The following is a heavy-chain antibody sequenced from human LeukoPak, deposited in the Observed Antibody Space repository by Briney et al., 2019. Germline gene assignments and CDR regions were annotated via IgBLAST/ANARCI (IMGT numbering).Heavy chain of an antibody. CDR3: ARTPEGYCSSTSCQPTDYYYYYGMDV. D-gene: IGHD2-2*01. Sequence: GASVKVSCKASGGTFGSYAISWVRQAPGQRLEWMGRIIPILGIANYAQTFQGRVTITADKSTSTAYMELSSLRSEDTAVYYCARTPEGYCSSTSCQPTDYYYYYGMDVWGQGTTVTVSS. J-gene: IGHJ6*02. CDR1: GGTFGSYA. CDR2: IIPILGIA. V-gene: IGHV1-69*04.